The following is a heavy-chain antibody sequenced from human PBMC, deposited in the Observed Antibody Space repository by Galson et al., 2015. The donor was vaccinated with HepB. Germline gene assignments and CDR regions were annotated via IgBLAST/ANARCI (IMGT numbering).Heavy chain of an antibody. CDR2: INPSGGST. J-gene: IGHJ4*02. CDR1: GYTFTSYY. D-gene: IGHD3-3*01. CDR3: AGLLRFLEWSSLH. V-gene: IGHV1-46*01. Sequence: SVKVSCKASGYTFTSYYMHWVRQAPGQGLEWMGIINPSGGSTSYAQKFQGRVTMTRDTSTSTVYMELSSLRSEDTAVYYCAGLLRFLEWSSLHWGQGTLVTVSS.